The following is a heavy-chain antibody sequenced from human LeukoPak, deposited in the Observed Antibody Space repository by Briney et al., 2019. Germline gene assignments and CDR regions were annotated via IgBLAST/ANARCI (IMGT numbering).Heavy chain of an antibody. CDR3: AGGTLRSGDS. J-gene: IGHJ4*02. CDR1: GGSISSYY. Sequence: PSETLSLTCTVSGGSISSYYRSWIRQPPGKGLEWIGYIYYSGSTNYNPSLKSRVTISVDTSKNQFSLKLSSVTAADTAVYYCAGGTLRSGDSWGQGTLVTVSS. CDR2: IYYSGST. V-gene: IGHV4-59*01. D-gene: IGHD2-15*01.